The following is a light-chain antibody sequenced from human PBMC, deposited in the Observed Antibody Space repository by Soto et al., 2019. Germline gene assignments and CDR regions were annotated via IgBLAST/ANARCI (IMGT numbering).Light chain of an antibody. Sequence: DIQMTQSPSSLSASVGDRVTITCRASQGIRNYLAWYQQKTGKVPKLLIYAASTLQSGVPSRFSGSGSGTDFTLTISSLQPEDVATYYCQKYNSARTFGQWTKVEIK. CDR1: QGIRNY. CDR2: AAS. CDR3: QKYNSART. J-gene: IGKJ1*01. V-gene: IGKV1-27*01.